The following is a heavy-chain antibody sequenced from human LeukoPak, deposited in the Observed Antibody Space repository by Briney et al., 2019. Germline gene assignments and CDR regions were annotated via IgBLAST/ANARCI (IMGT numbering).Heavy chain of an antibody. V-gene: IGHV3-11*01. CDR1: GFTFSDYY. CDR3: ARHIEAATALHY. J-gene: IGHJ4*02. CDR2: ISSSGSTI. D-gene: IGHD2-21*01. Sequence: GGSLRLSCAASGFTFSDYYMSWIRQAPGKGLEWVSYISSSGSTIYYADSVKGRFTISRDNAKNSLYLQMNSLRAEDTAVYFCARHIEAATALHYWGQGTLVTVSS.